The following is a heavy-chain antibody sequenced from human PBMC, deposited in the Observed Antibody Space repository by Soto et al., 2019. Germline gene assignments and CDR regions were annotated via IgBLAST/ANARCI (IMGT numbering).Heavy chain of an antibody. V-gene: IGHV4-34*01. CDR2: INHSGST. CDR1: GGSFSGCY. D-gene: IGHD2-8*02. CDR3: ARDKITGLFEY. J-gene: IGHJ4*02. Sequence: SETLSLTCAVYGGSFSGCYWTWIRQPPGTGLEWIGEINHSGSTNYNPSLKSRVTISVDTSKNQFSLKLTSVTAADTAVYYCARDKITGLFEYWGQGTLVTVS.